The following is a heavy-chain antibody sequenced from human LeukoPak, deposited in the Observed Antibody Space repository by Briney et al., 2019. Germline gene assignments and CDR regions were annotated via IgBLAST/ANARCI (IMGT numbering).Heavy chain of an antibody. CDR1: GGTFSSYA. V-gene: IGHV1-69*04. J-gene: IGHJ6*02. Sequence: SVKVSCKASGGTFSSYAISWVRQAPGQGLERMRRIVPIFGIANYAQKFQGRVTITADKSTSTAYMELSSLRSEETAVYYCASTTNIVLMVYAIQEEYDYYGMDVWGQGTTVTVSS. CDR2: IVPIFGIA. CDR3: ASTTNIVLMVYAIQEEYDYYGMDV. D-gene: IGHD2-8*01.